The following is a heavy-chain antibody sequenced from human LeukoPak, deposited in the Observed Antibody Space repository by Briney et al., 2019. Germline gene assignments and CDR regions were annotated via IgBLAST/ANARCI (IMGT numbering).Heavy chain of an antibody. V-gene: IGHV4-34*01. J-gene: IGHJ4*02. Sequence: SETLSLTCAVSGGSSSGYYWSWIRQPPGKGLEWSGEIYQSGSTNYNPSPKSRVTISLDTSQNQLSLKQSSVTAADTPVCYSARQRSSGLRVEDYWGEGTPGTVSS. D-gene: IGHD6-19*01. CDR3: ARQRSSGLRVEDY. CDR2: IYQSGST. CDR1: GGSSSGYY.